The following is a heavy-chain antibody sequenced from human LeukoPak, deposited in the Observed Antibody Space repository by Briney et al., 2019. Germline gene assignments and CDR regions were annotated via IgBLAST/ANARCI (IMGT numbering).Heavy chain of an antibody. CDR3: TRDREHGTQDS. CDR2: IYYRGNT. V-gene: IGHV4-39*07. D-gene: IGHD1-26*01. Sequence: SETRSLNCTVSGGSFTDYYWGWIRQPLGKGLEWIGSIYYRGNTFYNPSLRNRVSISIDTSKGLFSLNLNSVTAADTAVYFCTRDREHGTQDSWGQGTLVTVS. J-gene: IGHJ4*02. CDR1: GGSFTDYY.